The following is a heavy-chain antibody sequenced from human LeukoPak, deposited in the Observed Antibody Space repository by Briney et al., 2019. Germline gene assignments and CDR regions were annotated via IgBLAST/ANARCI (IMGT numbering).Heavy chain of an antibody. CDR3: ASGDYRYNWFDP. Sequence: ASVKVSCKASGYMFSRHGISWVRQAPGQGLEWMGWVSTINDDTNYAQKFQGRVTITADESTSTAYMELSSLRSEDTAVYYCASGDYRYNWFDPWGQGTLVTVSS. CDR2: VSTINDDT. J-gene: IGHJ5*02. CDR1: GYMFSRHG. D-gene: IGHD4-17*01. V-gene: IGHV1-18*01.